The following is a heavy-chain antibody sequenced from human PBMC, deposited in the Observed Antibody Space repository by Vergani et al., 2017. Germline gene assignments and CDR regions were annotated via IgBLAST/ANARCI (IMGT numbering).Heavy chain of an antibody. V-gene: IGHV4-30-4*08. Sequence: QVQLQESGPGLVKPSQTLSLTCTVSGGSISSGDYNWSWIRQPPGKGLEWIGYIYYRGSTYYNPSLKSRVTVSVDTSKNKFSLKLSSVTAADTAVYYCGRDRGSGSYYDFDYWGQGTLVTVSS. D-gene: IGHD1-26*01. J-gene: IGHJ4*02. CDR2: IYYRGST. CDR3: GRDRGSGSYYDFDY. CDR1: GGSISSGDYN.